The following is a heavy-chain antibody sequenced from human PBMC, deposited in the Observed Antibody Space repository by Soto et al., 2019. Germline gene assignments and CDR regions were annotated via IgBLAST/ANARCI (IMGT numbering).Heavy chain of an antibody. CDR2: INAGNGNT. D-gene: IGHD2-15*01. J-gene: IGHJ4*02. Sequence: QVQLVQSGAEEKKPGASVKVSCKASGYTFTSYAMHWVRQAPGQRLEWMGWINAGNGNTKYSQKFQGRVTITRDTSAGTAYMELGSLRSEDTAVYYCARGVAPYYFDYWGQGTLVTVSS. V-gene: IGHV1-3*05. CDR3: ARGVAPYYFDY. CDR1: GYTFTSYA.